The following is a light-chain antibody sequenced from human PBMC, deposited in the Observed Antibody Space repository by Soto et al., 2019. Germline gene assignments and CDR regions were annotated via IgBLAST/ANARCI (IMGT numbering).Light chain of an antibody. CDR2: DDN. V-gene: IGLV1-51*01. CDR3: GSWDSSLSAYV. Sequence: QSVMTQPPSVSAAPGQKVTISCSGSSSNIGGNSVSWYQQLPGTAPKLLIYDDNKRTAGIPDRFSGSKSGTSATLGITGLQTGDEADYYCGSWDSSLSAYVFGTGTKLTVL. J-gene: IGLJ1*01. CDR1: SSNIGGNS.